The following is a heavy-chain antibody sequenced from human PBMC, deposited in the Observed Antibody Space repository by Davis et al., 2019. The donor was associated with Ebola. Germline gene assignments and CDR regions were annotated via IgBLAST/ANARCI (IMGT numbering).Heavy chain of an antibody. Sequence: SQTLSLTCAVYGGSFSGYYWSWIRQPPGKGLEWIGEINHSGSTNYNPSLKSRVTISVDTSKNQFSLKLSSVTAADTAVYYCARGRARIDYWGQGTLVTVSS. CDR2: INHSGST. J-gene: IGHJ4*02. D-gene: IGHD2-15*01. CDR1: GGSFSGYY. V-gene: IGHV4-34*01. CDR3: ARGRARIDY.